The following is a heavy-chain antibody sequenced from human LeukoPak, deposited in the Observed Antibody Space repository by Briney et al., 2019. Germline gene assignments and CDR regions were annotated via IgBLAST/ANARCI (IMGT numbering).Heavy chain of an antibody. J-gene: IGHJ6*04. CDR3: ARELQYAGYYDILTGYYNYSMDV. Sequence: PGRSLRLSCAASGFTFSSYGMHWVRQAPGKGLEWVAVIWYDGSNKYYADSVKGRFTISRDNSKNTLYLQMNSLRAEDTAVYYCARELQYAGYYDILTGYYNYSMDVWGKGTTVTVSS. CDR2: IWYDGSNK. V-gene: IGHV3-33*01. D-gene: IGHD3-9*01. CDR1: GFTFSSYG.